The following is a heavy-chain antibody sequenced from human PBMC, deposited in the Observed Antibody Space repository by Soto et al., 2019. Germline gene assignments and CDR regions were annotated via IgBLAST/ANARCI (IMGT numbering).Heavy chain of an antibody. D-gene: IGHD4-4*01. V-gene: IGHV3-30*18. CDR1: GFTFSSYG. J-gene: IGHJ5*02. Sequence: SLRLSCAASGFTFSSYGMHWVRQAPGKGLEWVAVISYDGSNKYYADSVKGRFTISRDNSKNTLYLQMNSLRAEDTAVYYCAKDYSNYDWFDPWGQGTLVTVSS. CDR3: AKDYSNYDWFDP. CDR2: ISYDGSNK.